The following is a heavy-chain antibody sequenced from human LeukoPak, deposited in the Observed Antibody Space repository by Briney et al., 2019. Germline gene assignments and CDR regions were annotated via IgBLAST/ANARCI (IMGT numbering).Heavy chain of an antibody. V-gene: IGHV1-2*02. D-gene: IGHD5-18*01. J-gene: IGHJ5*02. Sequence: EASVKVSCKASGYTFTGYYMHWVRQAPGQGLEWMGWINPNSGGTNYAQKFQGRVTMTRDTSISTAYMELSRLRSDDTAVYYCAREASTQLWLGPSFDPWGQGTLVTVSS. CDR3: AREASTQLWLGPSFDP. CDR1: GYTFTGYY. CDR2: INPNSGGT.